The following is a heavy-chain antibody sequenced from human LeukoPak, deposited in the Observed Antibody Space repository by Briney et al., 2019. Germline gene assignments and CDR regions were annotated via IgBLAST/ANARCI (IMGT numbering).Heavy chain of an antibody. D-gene: IGHD6-19*01. CDR3: VKAIAVAGTGLDY. Sequence: PGGSLRLSCSASGFTFSSYAMHWVRQAPGEGLEYVSAISSNGGSTYYADSVKGRFTISRDNSKNTLYLQMSSLRAEDTAVYYCVKAIAVAGTGLDYWGQGTLVTVSS. V-gene: IGHV3-64D*06. CDR1: GFTFSSYA. J-gene: IGHJ4*02. CDR2: ISSNGGST.